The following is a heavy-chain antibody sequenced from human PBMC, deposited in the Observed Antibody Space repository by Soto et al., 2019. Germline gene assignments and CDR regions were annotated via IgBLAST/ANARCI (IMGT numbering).Heavy chain of an antibody. J-gene: IGHJ4*02. V-gene: IGHV3-23*01. CDR2: ISGSGGST. D-gene: IGHD5-18*01. CDR3: AKDQKGYSYGQFDY. CDR1: GFTFSSYA. Sequence: SLILSCAASGFTFSSYAMSWVRQAPGKGLEWVSAISGSGGSTYYADSVKGRFTISRDNSKNTLYLQMNSLRAEDTAVYYCAKDQKGYSYGQFDYWGQGTLVTVSS.